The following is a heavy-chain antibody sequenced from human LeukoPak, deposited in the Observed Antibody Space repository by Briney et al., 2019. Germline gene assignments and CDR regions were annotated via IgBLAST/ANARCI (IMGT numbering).Heavy chain of an antibody. J-gene: IGHJ6*03. D-gene: IGHD5-12*01. V-gene: IGHV3-23*01. Sequence: GGSLRLSCAASGFTFSDYYMSWIRQAPGKGLEWVSAISGSGGSTYYADSVKGRFTISRDNSKNTLYLQMNSLRAEDTAVYYCAKVPASLRLYYMDVWGKGTTVTVSS. CDR3: AKVPASLRLYYMDV. CDR1: GFTFSDYY. CDR2: ISGSGGST.